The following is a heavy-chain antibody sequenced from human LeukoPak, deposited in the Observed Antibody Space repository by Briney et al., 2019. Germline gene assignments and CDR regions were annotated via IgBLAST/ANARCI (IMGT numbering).Heavy chain of an antibody. CDR2: INHSGST. J-gene: IGHJ4*02. D-gene: IGHD3-16*02. CDR1: GGSFSGDY. CDR3: ASSDYVWGSYRRTNYYFHY. V-gene: IGHV4-34*01. Sequence: PSETLSLTCAVYGGSFSGDYWSCSRQPRGKGLEGMGEINHSGSTNYNPSLKSRVAISVDTSKDQVSLKLSSVTAADTAVYYCASSDYVWGSYRRTNYYFHYWGQGTLVTVSS.